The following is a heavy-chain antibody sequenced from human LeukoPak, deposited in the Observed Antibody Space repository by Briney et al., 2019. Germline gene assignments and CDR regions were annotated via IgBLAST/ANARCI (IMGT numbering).Heavy chain of an antibody. V-gene: IGHV3-23*01. D-gene: IGHD3-22*01. CDR1: GFSLSNYA. CDR2: ISGSGGST. J-gene: IGHJ6*02. Sequence: GGSLRLSCAASGFSLSNYAMTWVRQAPGKGLEWVSGISGSGGSTYPANSVKGRFTISRDNSKNTLYLQMNSLRAEDTAVYYCAKEKVYDSAGAEYGMDVWGQGTTVTVSS. CDR3: AKEKVYDSAGAEYGMDV.